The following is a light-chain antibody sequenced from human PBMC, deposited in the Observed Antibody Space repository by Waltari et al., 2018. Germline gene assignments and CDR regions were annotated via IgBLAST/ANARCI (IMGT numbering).Light chain of an antibody. CDR3: SSYTSSSTYV. Sequence: QSVLTQPASASGAPGQRVTISCAGSATNLGREYVYWYRQLPGTAPKLLFYMNDQRTSGVSNRFSGSKSGNTASLTISGLQAEDEADYYCSSYTSSSTYVFGTGTKVTVL. V-gene: IGLV1-47*01. CDR1: ATNLGREY. J-gene: IGLJ1*01. CDR2: MND.